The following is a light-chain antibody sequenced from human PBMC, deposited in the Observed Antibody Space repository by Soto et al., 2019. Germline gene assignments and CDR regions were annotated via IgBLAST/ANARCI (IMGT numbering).Light chain of an antibody. CDR1: QSVGSN. CDR2: GAS. Sequence: EIVMTQSPATLSVSPGERSTLSCRASQSVGSNLAWYQQKPGQAPRLLIYGASNRATGIPARFSGSGSGTEFTLTISSLQSEDFAVYYCQQYNNWPPTWTCGQGTKVDIK. CDR3: QQYNNWPPTWT. J-gene: IGKJ1*01. V-gene: IGKV3-15*01.